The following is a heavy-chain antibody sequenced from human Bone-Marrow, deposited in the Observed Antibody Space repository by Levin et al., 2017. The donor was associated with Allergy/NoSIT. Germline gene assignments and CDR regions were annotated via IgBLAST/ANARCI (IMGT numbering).Heavy chain of an antibody. J-gene: IGHJ4*02. CDR1: GFTFSSYG. CDR2: ISYDGSNK. Sequence: GGSLRLSCAASGFTFSSYGMHWVRQAPGKGLEWVAVISYDGSNKYYADSVKGRFTISRDNSKNTLYLQMNSLRAEDTAVYYCAKVRKNSSSWPDYWGQGTLVTVSS. V-gene: IGHV3-30*18. D-gene: IGHD6-13*01. CDR3: AKVRKNSSSWPDY.